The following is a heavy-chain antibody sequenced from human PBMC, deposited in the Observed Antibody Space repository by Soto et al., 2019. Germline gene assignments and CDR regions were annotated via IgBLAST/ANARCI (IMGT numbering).Heavy chain of an antibody. CDR3: AKVRERQNDAFDI. V-gene: IGHV3-30-3*01. Sequence: PGGSLRLSCAASGFTFSTYAMHWVCQAPGKGLEWVAIISDDGINKYYADSVRGRFTISRDNSKNTVYLQMNSLRAEDTAVYYCAKVRERQNDAFDIWGQGTMVTVSS. J-gene: IGHJ3*02. D-gene: IGHD1-26*01. CDR1: GFTFSTYA. CDR2: ISDDGINK.